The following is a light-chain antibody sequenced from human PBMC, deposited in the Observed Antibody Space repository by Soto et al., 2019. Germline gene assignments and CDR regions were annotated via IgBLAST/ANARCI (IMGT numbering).Light chain of an antibody. CDR1: QGISTY. CDR3: QQSYRTPYT. V-gene: IGKV1-39*01. Sequence: DIQMTQSPSSLSASLGDRVTITCRASQGISTYLVWYQQRQGRAPKLLIYDSSSLVSGVPSRFSGSGSVTAFTLTISSLQPEDFATYYCQQSYRTPYTFGQGTKLETK. CDR2: DSS. J-gene: IGKJ2*01.